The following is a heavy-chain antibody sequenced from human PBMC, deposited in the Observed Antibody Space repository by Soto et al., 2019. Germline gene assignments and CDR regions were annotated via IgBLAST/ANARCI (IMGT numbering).Heavy chain of an antibody. V-gene: IGHV4-39*07. J-gene: IGHJ4*02. CDR2: IYHSGST. CDR1: GGSXSSSSIY. CDR3: ARGRRGSSARDLVY. Sequence: SEALSLPCTVSGGSXSSSSIYWGWIRQTPGKGLEWIGSIYHSGSTNYNPSLKSRVTISVDTSKNQFSLKLGSVTAPDTAFYYCARGRRGSSARDLVYWGQGTLVTVSS. D-gene: IGHD6-6*01.